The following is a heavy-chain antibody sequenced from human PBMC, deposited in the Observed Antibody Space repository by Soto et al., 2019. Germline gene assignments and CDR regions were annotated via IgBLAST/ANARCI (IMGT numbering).Heavy chain of an antibody. CDR2: ISAYNGNT. D-gene: IGHD3-3*02. CDR3: ARAVSHFYSYYSMDV. J-gene: IGHJ6*03. Sequence: QVPLVQSGAEVKKPGASVKVSCKTSGYTFTGFDISWVRQAPGQGLEWMGWISAYNGNTNYAQKLQGRVTMTTDTSTSTAYMELRSLRSDDTAVYYCARAVSHFYSYYSMDVWGKGTTVTVSS. V-gene: IGHV1-18*01. CDR1: GYTFTGFD.